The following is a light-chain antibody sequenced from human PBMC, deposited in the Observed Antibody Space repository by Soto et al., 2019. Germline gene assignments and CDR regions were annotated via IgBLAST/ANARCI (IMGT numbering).Light chain of an antibody. Sequence: QSALIQPASVSGSPGQSITISCTGTSSDVGGSNYVSWYQHHPHRAPKLLIYEVSYRPSGVSNRFSGSKSGNTASLTISGLQAEDEADYYCSSKTSSSSPFVFGTGTKVTVL. J-gene: IGLJ1*01. CDR3: SSKTSSSSPFV. CDR2: EVS. V-gene: IGLV2-14*01. CDR1: SSDVGGSNY.